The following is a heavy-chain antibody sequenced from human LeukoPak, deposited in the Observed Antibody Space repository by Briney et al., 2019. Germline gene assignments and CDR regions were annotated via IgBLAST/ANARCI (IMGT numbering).Heavy chain of an antibody. Sequence: ASVKVSCKASGYTFTSYGTSWVRQAPGQGLEWMGWISAYNGNTNYAQKLQGRVTMTTDTSTSTAYMELRSLRSDDTAVYYCATGGGYQHPLGMDVWGQGTTVTVSS. CDR3: ATGGGYQHPLGMDV. D-gene: IGHD2-2*01. V-gene: IGHV1-18*01. CDR2: ISAYNGNT. J-gene: IGHJ6*02. CDR1: GYTFTSYG.